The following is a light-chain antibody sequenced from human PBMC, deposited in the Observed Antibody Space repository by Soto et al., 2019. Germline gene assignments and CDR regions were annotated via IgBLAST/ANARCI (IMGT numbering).Light chain of an antibody. CDR2: DAS. CDR1: QSVSSY. Sequence: IVFTQSPATLSLSPGERATLSCRASQSVSSYLAWYQQKPGQAPRLLIYDASTRATGISARFSGSGSGTEFTLTISSLQSEDFAVYYCQQYNNWPGTFGQGTKVDIK. CDR3: QQYNNWPGT. V-gene: IGKV3-15*01. J-gene: IGKJ1*01.